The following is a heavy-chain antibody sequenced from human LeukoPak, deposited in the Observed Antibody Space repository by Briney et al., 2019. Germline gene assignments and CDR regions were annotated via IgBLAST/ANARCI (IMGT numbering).Heavy chain of an antibody. CDR1: GFTFSSYW. Sequence: PGGSLRLSCAASGFTFSSYWMHWVRQAPGKGLVWVSRINTDGSSTSYADSVKGRFTISRDNAKNTLYLQMNSLRAEDTAVYYCARGREWELLGYYYYYMDVWGKGTTVTVSS. CDR2: INTDGSST. CDR3: ARGREWELLGYYYYYMDV. J-gene: IGHJ6*03. D-gene: IGHD1-26*01. V-gene: IGHV3-74*01.